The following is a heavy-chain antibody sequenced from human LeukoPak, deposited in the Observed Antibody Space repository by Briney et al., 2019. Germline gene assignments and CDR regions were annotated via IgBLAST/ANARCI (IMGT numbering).Heavy chain of an antibody. CDR3: ARLWAVAGTRTLDY. CDR1: GGSISSSSYY. D-gene: IGHD6-19*01. CDR2: IYYSGST. J-gene: IGHJ4*02. Sequence: SETLSLTCTVSGGSISSSSYYWGWIRQPPGKGLEWIGSIYYSGSTYYNPSLKSRVTISVDTSKNQFSLKLSSVTAADTAVYYCARLWAVAGTRTLDYWGQGTLVTVSS. V-gene: IGHV4-39*01.